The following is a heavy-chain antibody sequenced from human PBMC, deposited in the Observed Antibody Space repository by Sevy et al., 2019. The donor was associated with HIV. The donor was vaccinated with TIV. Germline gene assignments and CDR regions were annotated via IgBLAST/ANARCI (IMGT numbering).Heavy chain of an antibody. J-gene: IGHJ6*03. CDR2: ISAYNGNT. CDR3: ARDQRFVVVPAGGGEPRNYYYYYMDV. V-gene: IGHV1-18*01. CDR1: GYTFTSYG. D-gene: IGHD2-2*01. Sequence: ASVKVSCKASGYTFTSYGISWVRQAPGQGLEWMGWISAYNGNTNYAQKLQGRVTMTTDTSTSTAYMELRSLRADDTAVYYCARDQRFVVVPAGGGEPRNYYYYYMDVWGKGTTVTVSS.